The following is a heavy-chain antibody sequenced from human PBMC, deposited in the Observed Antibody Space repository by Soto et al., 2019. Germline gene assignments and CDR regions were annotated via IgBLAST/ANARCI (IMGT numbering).Heavy chain of an antibody. Sequence: LSLPCGVYGGSSSAYSWSWIRQPPGKGLKWIGEIDQSGSTNYNPSLKSRVTISIDTSKNQFSLKVKSVTAADTAVYYCATRRGYCTNNRCYPIGVDVWGQGTRVTVSS. CDR3: ATRRGYCTNNRCYPIGVDV. J-gene: IGHJ6*02. CDR1: GGSSSAYS. V-gene: IGHV4-34*01. CDR2: IDQSGST. D-gene: IGHD2-2*01.